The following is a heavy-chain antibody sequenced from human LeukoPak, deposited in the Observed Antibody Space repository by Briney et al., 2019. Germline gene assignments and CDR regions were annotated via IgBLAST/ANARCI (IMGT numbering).Heavy chain of an antibody. CDR1: GGSFSGYY. D-gene: IGHD1-26*01. CDR3: ASGSYAYYYMDV. J-gene: IGHJ6*03. CDR2: IYYSGST. V-gene: IGHV4-59*01. Sequence: SETLSLTCAVYGGSFSGYYWSWIRQPPGKGLEWIGYIYYSGSTNYNPSLKSRVTISVDTSKNQFSLKLSSVTAADTAVYYCASGSYAYYYMDVWGKGTTVTVSS.